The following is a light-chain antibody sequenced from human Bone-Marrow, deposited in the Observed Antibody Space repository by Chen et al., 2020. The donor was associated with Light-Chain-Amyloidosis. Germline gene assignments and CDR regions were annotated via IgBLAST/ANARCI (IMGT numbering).Light chain of an antibody. CDR1: SSNIGSNY. V-gene: IGLV1-47*01. Sequence: QSVLTQPPSASGTPGQRVTISCSGSSSNIGSNYVYWYQQLPGMAPKLLIYRNNQRPSGVPDGVSGSKSGNSATLAISGRRYEDEADYYCAECDDSLSGVFGGGTKLTVL. CDR2: RNN. J-gene: IGLJ3*02. CDR3: AECDDSLSGV.